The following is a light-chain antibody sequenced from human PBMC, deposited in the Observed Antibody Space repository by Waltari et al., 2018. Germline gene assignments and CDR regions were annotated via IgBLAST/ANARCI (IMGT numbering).Light chain of an antibody. CDR1: QSISRY. V-gene: IGKV3-20*01. Sequence: IVLTQSPGTLSLSPGERATLSCRASQSISRYLAWYQQKPGQAPRLLIYAASSRATGIPDRFSGSGSGTDFSLTISRLEPEDFAVYLCQNHERLPAVFGQGTKVEIK. CDR2: AAS. CDR3: QNHERLPAV. J-gene: IGKJ1*01.